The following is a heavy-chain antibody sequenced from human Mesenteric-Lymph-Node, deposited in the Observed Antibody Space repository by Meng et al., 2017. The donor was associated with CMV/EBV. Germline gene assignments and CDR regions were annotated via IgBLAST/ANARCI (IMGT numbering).Heavy chain of an antibody. CDR1: GYTFTGYY. V-gene: IGHV1-2*02. CDR3: ASGRDRITRGYY. D-gene: IGHD5-24*01. CDR2: INPNSGGT. J-gene: IGHJ4*02. Sequence: CEASGYTFTGYYMHWVRQAPGQGLEWMGWINPNSGGTNYAQKCQGRVTMTRDTSISTAYMELSRLRSDDTAVYYCASGRDRITRGYYWGQGTLVTVSS.